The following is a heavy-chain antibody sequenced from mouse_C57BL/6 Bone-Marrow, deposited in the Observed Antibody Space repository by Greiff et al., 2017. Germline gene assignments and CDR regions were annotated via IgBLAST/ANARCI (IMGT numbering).Heavy chain of an antibody. CDR1: GFNIKNTY. CDR3: ARAHFYDGYYGYFDY. D-gene: IGHD2-3*01. J-gene: IGHJ2*01. V-gene: IGHV14-3*01. Sequence: EVQLHQSVAELVRPGASVKLSCTASGFNIKNTYMHWVKQRPEQGLEWIGRIDPANGNTKYAPKFQGKATITADTSSNTAYLQLSSLTSEDTAIYYCARAHFYDGYYGYFDYWGQGTTLTVSS. CDR2: IDPANGNT.